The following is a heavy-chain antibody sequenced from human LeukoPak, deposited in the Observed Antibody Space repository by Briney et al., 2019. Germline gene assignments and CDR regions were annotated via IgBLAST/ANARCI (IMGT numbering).Heavy chain of an antibody. CDR3: ARDSTGYGYEEWN. J-gene: IGHJ4*02. Sequence: GASVKVSCKASGYTFTGYYMHWVRQAPGKGLEWVANIKQDGSEKYYVYSVKGRFTISRDNAKNSLYLQMNSLRAEDTALYYCARDSTGYGYEEWNWGQGTLVTVSS. CDR1: GYTFTGYY. CDR2: IKQDGSEK. V-gene: IGHV3-7*01. D-gene: IGHD5-18*01.